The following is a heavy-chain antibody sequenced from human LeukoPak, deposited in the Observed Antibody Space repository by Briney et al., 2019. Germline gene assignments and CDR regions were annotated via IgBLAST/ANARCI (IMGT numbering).Heavy chain of an antibody. V-gene: IGHV1-69*13. Sequence: SVKVSCKASGATFSSYAISWVRQAPGQGLEWMGGITPIFGTTKYARKFQGRVTITADGSTGTSYMEVSSLRSGDTAVYFRARGYASGSPVDYWGQGTLVTVSS. CDR2: ITPIFGTT. CDR1: GATFSSYA. CDR3: ARGYASGSPVDY. J-gene: IGHJ4*02. D-gene: IGHD3-10*01.